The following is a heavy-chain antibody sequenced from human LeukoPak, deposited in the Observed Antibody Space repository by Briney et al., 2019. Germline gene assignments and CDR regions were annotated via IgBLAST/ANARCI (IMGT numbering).Heavy chain of an antibody. Sequence: SETLSLTCTVSGGSISSYYWSWIRQPARKGLQWSGRIYTIGSTTYNPSLKSRVTMSVDTSKNQFSLKLSSVTAADTAVYYCARGLYYDSRGWFDPWGQGTLVTVSS. V-gene: IGHV4-4*07. J-gene: IGHJ5*02. D-gene: IGHD3-22*01. CDR3: ARGLYYDSRGWFDP. CDR1: GGSISSYY. CDR2: IYTIGST.